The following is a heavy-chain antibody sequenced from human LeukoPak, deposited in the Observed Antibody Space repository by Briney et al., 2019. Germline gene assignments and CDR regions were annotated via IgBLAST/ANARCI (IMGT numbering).Heavy chain of an antibody. Sequence: PGGSLTLSCVGSGYTFSRYWMHWVRQAPGEGLVWVSRINEDGSTTDYADSVKGRFTISRDNAKNTLSLQMNSLRAEDTAVYYCTRDTFGGDDFWGQGTLVTVSS. CDR1: GYTFSRYW. CDR2: INEDGSTT. V-gene: IGHV3-74*01. D-gene: IGHD3-16*01. CDR3: TRDTFGGDDF. J-gene: IGHJ4*02.